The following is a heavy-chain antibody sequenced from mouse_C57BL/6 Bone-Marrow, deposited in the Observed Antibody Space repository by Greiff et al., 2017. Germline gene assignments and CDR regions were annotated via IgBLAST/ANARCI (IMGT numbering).Heavy chain of an antibody. CDR1: GYTFTNYW. D-gene: IGHD1-1*02. Sequence: VQLQQSGAELVRPGTSVKMSCKASGYTFTNYWIGWAKQRPGHGLEWIGDIYPGGGYTNYNEKFKGKATLTADQSSSTAYMQFSSLTSEDSAIYYCARSSSLWAWFAYWGQGTLVTVSA. CDR3: ARSSSLWAWFAY. V-gene: IGHV1-63*01. CDR2: IYPGGGYT. J-gene: IGHJ3*01.